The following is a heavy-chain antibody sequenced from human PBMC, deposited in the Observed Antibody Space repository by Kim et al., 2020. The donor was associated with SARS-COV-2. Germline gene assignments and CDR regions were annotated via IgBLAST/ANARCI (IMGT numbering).Heavy chain of an antibody. CDR3: ARDLAPYSGSYKGDY. Sequence: QKFQGRVTMTRDTSTSTVYMELSSLRSEDTAVYYCARDLAPYSGSYKGDYWGQGTLVTVSS. V-gene: IGHV1-46*01. J-gene: IGHJ4*02. D-gene: IGHD1-26*01.